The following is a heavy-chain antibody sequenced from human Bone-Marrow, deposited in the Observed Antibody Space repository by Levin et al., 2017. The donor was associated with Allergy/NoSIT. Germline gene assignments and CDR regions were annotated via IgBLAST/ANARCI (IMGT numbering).Heavy chain of an antibody. D-gene: IGHD6-19*01. CDR2: IYPGDSDT. J-gene: IGHJ4*02. CDR3: ARRTREERYSSGWTFDY. Sequence: GESLKISCKGSGYSFTSYWIGWVRQMPGKGLEWMGIIYPGDSDTRYSPSFQGQVTISADKSISTAYLQWSSLKASDTAMYYCARRTREERYSSGWTFDYWGQGTLVTVSS. V-gene: IGHV5-51*01. CDR1: GYSFTSYW.